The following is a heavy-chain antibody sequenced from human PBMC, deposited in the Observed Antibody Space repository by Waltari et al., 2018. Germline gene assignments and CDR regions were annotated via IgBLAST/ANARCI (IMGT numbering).Heavy chain of an antibody. CDR3: ATVTTDYYDSSGYYQGPFDY. CDR2: FDPEDGET. CDR1: GYTLTELS. D-gene: IGHD3-22*01. J-gene: IGHJ4*02. Sequence: QVQLVQSGAEVKKPGASVKVSCKVSGYTLTELSMHWVRQAPGKGLGWMGGFDPEDGETIYAQKFQGRVTMTEDTSTDTAYMELSSLRSEDTAVYYCATVTTDYYDSSGYYQGPFDYWGQGTLVTVSS. V-gene: IGHV1-24*01.